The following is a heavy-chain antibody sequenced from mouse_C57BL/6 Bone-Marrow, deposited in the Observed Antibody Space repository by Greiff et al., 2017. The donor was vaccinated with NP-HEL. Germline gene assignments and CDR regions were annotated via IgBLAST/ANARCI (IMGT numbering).Heavy chain of an antibody. Sequence: QVQLKQPGAELVKPGASVKLSCKASGYTFTSYWMHWVKQRPGQGLEWIGMIHPNSGSTNYNEKFKSKATLTVDKSSSTAYMQLSSLTSEDSAVYYCARNRDSNYGGAWFAYWGQGTLVTVSA. CDR3: ARNRDSNYGGAWFAY. CDR2: IHPNSGST. CDR1: GYTFTSYW. D-gene: IGHD2-5*01. V-gene: IGHV1-64*01. J-gene: IGHJ3*01.